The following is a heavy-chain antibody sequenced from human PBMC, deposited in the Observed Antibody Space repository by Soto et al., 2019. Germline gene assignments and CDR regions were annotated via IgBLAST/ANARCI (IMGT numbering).Heavy chain of an antibody. CDR3: AKVGSAPFYGMDV. D-gene: IGHD6-6*01. CDR2: ISYDGSNK. J-gene: IGHJ6*02. Sequence: GGSLRLSCAASGFTFSSYGMHWVRQAPGKGLEWVAVISYDGSNKYYADSVKGRFTISRDNSKNTLYLQMNSLRAEDTAVYYCAKVGSAPFYGMDVWGQGTTVTVSS. V-gene: IGHV3-30*18. CDR1: GFTFSSYG.